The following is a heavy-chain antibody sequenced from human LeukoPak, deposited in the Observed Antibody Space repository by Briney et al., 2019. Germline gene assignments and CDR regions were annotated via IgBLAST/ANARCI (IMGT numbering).Heavy chain of an antibody. CDR1: GGSFSGYY. J-gene: IGHJ5*02. CDR3: ARGHRTGPTKVAASHH. Sequence: SETLSLTCAVYGGSFSGYYWSWIRQPPGKGLEWIGEINHSGSTNYDPSLKSRVTISVDTSKNQFSLKLSSVTAADTAVYYCARGHRTGPTKVAASHHWGRGTLVSVSS. CDR2: INHSGST. D-gene: IGHD6-6*01. V-gene: IGHV4-34*01.